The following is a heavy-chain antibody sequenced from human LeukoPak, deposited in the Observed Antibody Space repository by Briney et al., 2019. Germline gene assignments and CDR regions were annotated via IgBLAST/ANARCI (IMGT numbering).Heavy chain of an antibody. D-gene: IGHD6-19*01. J-gene: IGHJ4*02. Sequence: SETLSLTCTVSGGSISSYYWSWIRQPPGKGLEWIGYIYYSGSTNYNPSLKSRVTISVDTSKNQFSLKLSSVTAADTAVYYCARGPYSSGWYVSDYWGQGTLVIVSS. CDR3: ARGPYSSGWYVSDY. V-gene: IGHV4-59*01. CDR2: IYYSGST. CDR1: GGSISSYY.